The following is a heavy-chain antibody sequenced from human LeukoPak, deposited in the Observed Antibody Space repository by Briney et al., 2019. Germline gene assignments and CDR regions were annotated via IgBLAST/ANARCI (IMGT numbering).Heavy chain of an antibody. CDR3: ARLSQQLPGRAFDI. V-gene: IGHV4-59*08. Sequence: SETLSLTCTVSGGSISSYYWSWIRQPPGKGLEWIGYIYYSGSTNYNPSLKSRVTISVDTSKNQFSLKLSSVTAADTAVYYCARLSQQLPGRAFDIWGQGTMVTVSS. CDR1: GGSISSYY. D-gene: IGHD6-13*01. J-gene: IGHJ3*02. CDR2: IYYSGST.